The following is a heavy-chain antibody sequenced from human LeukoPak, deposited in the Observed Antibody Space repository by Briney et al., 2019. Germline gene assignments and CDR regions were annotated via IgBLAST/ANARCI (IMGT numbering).Heavy chain of an antibody. D-gene: IGHD3-10*01. J-gene: IGHJ3*02. CDR3: ARESGFGELFPYAFDI. V-gene: IGHV3-53*01. CDR2: LYSGGNT. CDR1: GFTVSNNY. Sequence: GVLRLSCAASGFTVSNNYMSWVRQAPGKGLEWVSVLYSGGNTYYTDSVKGRFAISRDYSRNTVYLQMNSLRAEDTAVYYCARESGFGELFPYAFDIWGQGTVVTVSS.